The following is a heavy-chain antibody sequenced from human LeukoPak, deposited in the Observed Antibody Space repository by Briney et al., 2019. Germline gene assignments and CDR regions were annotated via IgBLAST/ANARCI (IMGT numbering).Heavy chain of an antibody. CDR2: ISGSGGST. CDR3: AKDLRLGELSFFDY. Sequence: GGSLRLSCAASGLTFSSYAMSWVRQAPGKGLEWVSAISGSGGSTYYADSVKGRFTISRDNSKNTLYLQTNSLRAEDTAVYYCAKDLRLGELSFFDYWGQGTLVTVSS. V-gene: IGHV3-23*01. CDR1: GLTFSSYA. D-gene: IGHD3-16*02. J-gene: IGHJ4*02.